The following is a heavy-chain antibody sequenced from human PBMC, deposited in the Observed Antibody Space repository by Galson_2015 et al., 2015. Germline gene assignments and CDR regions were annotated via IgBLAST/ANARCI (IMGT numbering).Heavy chain of an antibody. CDR3: ARTPDADIVWKNEDYFDY. J-gene: IGHJ4*02. D-gene: IGHD5/OR15-5a*01. V-gene: IGHV1-3*01. CDR2: INAGKGNT. CDR1: GYTFTNYA. Sequence: SVKASCKASGYTFTNYAIHWVRQAPGQRLEWMGWINAGKGNTKYSQKFQGRVTITRDTSASTAYMELSSLRSEDTAVYYCARTPDADIVWKNEDYFDYWGQGTLVTVSS.